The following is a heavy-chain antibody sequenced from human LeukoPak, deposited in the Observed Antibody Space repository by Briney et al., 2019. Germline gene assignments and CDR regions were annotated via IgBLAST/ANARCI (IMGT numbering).Heavy chain of an antibody. J-gene: IGHJ6*02. Sequence: GGSLRLSCAASGFTFSSYWMNWVRQAPGKGLEWVGRIKSKTNGGAADYAAPVKGRFTISRGDLRNMVYMQMNSLQTEDTAVYYCTTGGNVYGYYGMDVWGQGTTVTVSS. CDR2: IKSKTNGGAA. CDR3: TTGGNVYGYYGMDV. CDR1: GFTFSSYW. V-gene: IGHV3-15*01. D-gene: IGHD2/OR15-2a*01.